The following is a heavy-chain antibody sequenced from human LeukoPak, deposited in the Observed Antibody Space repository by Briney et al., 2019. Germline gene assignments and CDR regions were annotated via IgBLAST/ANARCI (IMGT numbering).Heavy chain of an antibody. J-gene: IGHJ5*02. Sequence: KPSQTLSLTCTVSGGSISSGSYYWSWIRQPAGKGLEWIGRIYTSGSTNYNPSLKSRVTISVDTSKNQFSLKLSSVTAADTAVYYCARDGGRGYCSSTSCYTPPNWFDPWGQGTLVTVSS. V-gene: IGHV4-61*02. D-gene: IGHD2-2*02. CDR2: IYTSGST. CDR3: ARDGGRGYCSSTSCYTPPNWFDP. CDR1: GGSISSGSYY.